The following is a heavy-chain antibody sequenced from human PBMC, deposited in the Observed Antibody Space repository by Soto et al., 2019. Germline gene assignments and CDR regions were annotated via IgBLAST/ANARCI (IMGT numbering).Heavy chain of an antibody. D-gene: IGHD3-3*01. J-gene: IGHJ3*02. V-gene: IGHV1-46*01. CDR1: GYSFTNYY. CDR2: VNPSDGNS. Sequence: VQMVQSGAEVRRPGASVKISCKASGYSFTNYYIHWVRQAPGQGLECVGTVNPSDGNSVYAQSFQGRVTMTRDTSANTVYMDMAGLRSEDAAVYFSARDRLDSRSGYDAFDIWGQGTMVNVSS. CDR3: ARDRLDSRSGYDAFDI.